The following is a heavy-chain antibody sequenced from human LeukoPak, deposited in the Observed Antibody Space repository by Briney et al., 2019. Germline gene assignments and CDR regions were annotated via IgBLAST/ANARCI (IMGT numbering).Heavy chain of an antibody. J-gene: IGHJ4*02. CDR3: ARGRGYSYGGDY. CDR1: GGSFSGYY. CDR2: INHSGST. V-gene: IGHV4-34*01. Sequence: SETLSLTSAVYGGSFSGYYWSWIRQPPGKGLEWIGEINHSGSTNYNPSLKSRVTISVDTSKNQFSLKLSSVTAADTAVYYCARGRGYSYGGDYWGQGTLVTVSS. D-gene: IGHD5-18*01.